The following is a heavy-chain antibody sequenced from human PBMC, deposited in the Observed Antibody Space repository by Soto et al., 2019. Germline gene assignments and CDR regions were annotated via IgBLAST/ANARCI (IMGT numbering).Heavy chain of an antibody. CDR1: GLTRSSYH. J-gene: IGHJ6*01. D-gene: IGHD4-17*01. V-gene: IGHV3-48*03. CDR3: ASVGTTGTTNCHLDLDV. Sequence: PACSLRLSLSSSGLTRSSYHMDWVCQAPGKGLEWVSYININSGTIHYADSVKGRFTISRDNAKNSLYLQMDSLRAEDTAGDFCASVGTTGTTNCHLDLDVWGHGTTVTVS. CDR2: ININSGTI.